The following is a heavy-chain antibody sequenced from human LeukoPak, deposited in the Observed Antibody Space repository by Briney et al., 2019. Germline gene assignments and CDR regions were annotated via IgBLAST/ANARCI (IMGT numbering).Heavy chain of an antibody. V-gene: IGHV4-61*02. Sequence: PSQTLSLTCTVSGGSISSGSYYWSWIRQPAGKGLEWIGRIYTSGSTNYNPSLMSRVTISVDTSKNQFSLKLSSVTAADTAVYYCARSPAVYCSSTSCYPPSWFDPWGQGTLVTVSS. CDR1: GGSISSGSYY. CDR2: IYTSGST. J-gene: IGHJ5*02. D-gene: IGHD2-2*01. CDR3: ARSPAVYCSSTSCYPPSWFDP.